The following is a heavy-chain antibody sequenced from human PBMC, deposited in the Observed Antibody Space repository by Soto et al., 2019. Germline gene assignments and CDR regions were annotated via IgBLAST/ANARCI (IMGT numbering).Heavy chain of an antibody. V-gene: IGHV3-13*04. CDR2: IGTAGEK. D-gene: IGHD3-10*01. Sequence: EVQLVESGGGLVQPGGSLRLSCAASGFTFSSYDMHWVRQATGKGLEWVSAIGTAGEKYYPCSVKGRFTISRENAQNSLYLQRNSVRAGDTAVDYCARGSTMVRGVILDAFDIWGQGTMVTVSS. J-gene: IGHJ3*02. CDR1: GFTFSSYD. CDR3: ARGSTMVRGVILDAFDI.